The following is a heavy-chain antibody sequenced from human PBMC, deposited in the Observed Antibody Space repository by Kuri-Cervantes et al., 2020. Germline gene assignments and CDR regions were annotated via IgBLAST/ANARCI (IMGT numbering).Heavy chain of an antibody. CDR1: GYTFTGYY. Sequence: ASVKVSCKASGYTFTGYYMHWVRQAPGQGLEWMGWINPNSGGTNYAQKFQGRVTMTRDTSISTAYMELSSLRSEDTAVYYCARANAGSSGWYRLKFEYYFDYWGQGTLVTVSS. D-gene: IGHD6-19*01. V-gene: IGHV1-2*02. J-gene: IGHJ4*02. CDR3: ARANAGSSGWYRLKFEYYFDY. CDR2: INPNSGGT.